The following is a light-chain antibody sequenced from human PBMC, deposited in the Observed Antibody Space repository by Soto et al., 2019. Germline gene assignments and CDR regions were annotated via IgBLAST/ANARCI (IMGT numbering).Light chain of an antibody. Sequence: QSALTQPPSASGSPGQSVTISCTGTSSDVGAYNYVSWYQQHPGKAPKLMIYDVTKRPSGVPDRFSGSKSGNTASLTVSGLQAEDEADYYCISYAGSSIWVFGGGTKLTAL. CDR1: SSDVGAYNY. V-gene: IGLV2-8*01. J-gene: IGLJ3*02. CDR2: DVT. CDR3: ISYAGSSIWV.